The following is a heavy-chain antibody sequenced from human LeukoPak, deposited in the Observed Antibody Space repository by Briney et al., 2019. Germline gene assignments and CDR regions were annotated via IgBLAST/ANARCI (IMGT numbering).Heavy chain of an antibody. CDR3: TRETSNAFDI. Sequence: PGRSLRLSCAASGFTFNGYGMNWVRQAPGKGLEWVSCIKSDGSSTIYADSVKGRFTISRDNAKNTLYLQMNSLRGEDTAVYYCTRETSNAFDIWGQGTMVTVSS. CDR1: GFTFNGYG. CDR2: IKSDGSST. J-gene: IGHJ3*02. V-gene: IGHV3-74*01.